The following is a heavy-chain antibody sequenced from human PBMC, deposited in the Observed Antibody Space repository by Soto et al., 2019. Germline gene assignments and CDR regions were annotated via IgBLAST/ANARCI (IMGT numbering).Heavy chain of an antibody. V-gene: IGHV1-69*06. CDR2: IIPIFGTA. Sequence: SVKVSCKASGGTFSSYAISWVRQAPGQGLEWMGGIIPIFGTANYAQKFQGRVTITADKSTSTAYMELSSLRSEDTAVYYCARGVDSGYESAFDIWGPGTMVTVSS. CDR1: GGTFSSYA. CDR3: ARGVDSGYESAFDI. D-gene: IGHD3-22*01. J-gene: IGHJ3*02.